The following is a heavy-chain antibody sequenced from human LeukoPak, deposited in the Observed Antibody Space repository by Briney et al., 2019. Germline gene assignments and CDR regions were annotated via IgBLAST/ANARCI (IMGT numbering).Heavy chain of an antibody. CDR2: IRYDGGKE. V-gene: IGHV3-30*02. CDR3: APSEEKQQLDP. D-gene: IGHD5-18*01. Sequence: GGSLRLSCAASGFTFSSYGMHWVRQAPGQGLEWVALIRYDGGKEYYADSVKGRFTIARDNSKNTLYLQMNSLRAEDTAVYFCAPSEEKQQLDPWGQGTLVTVSS. CDR1: GFTFSSYG. J-gene: IGHJ5*02.